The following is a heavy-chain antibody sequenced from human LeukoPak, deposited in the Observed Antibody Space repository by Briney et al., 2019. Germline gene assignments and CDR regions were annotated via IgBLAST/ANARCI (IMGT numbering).Heavy chain of an antibody. CDR2: ISGSGGST. J-gene: IGHJ4*02. V-gene: IGHV3-23*01. CDR3: AKDSEYYYGSGSYSPYYFDY. CDR1: GFTFSSYA. D-gene: IGHD3-10*01. Sequence: GGSLRLSCAASGFTFSSYAMSWVRQAPGKGLEWVSAISGSGGSTYYADSVKGRFTISRDNSKNTLYLQMNSLRAEDTAVYYCAKDSEYYYGSGSYSPYYFDYWGQGTLVTVSS.